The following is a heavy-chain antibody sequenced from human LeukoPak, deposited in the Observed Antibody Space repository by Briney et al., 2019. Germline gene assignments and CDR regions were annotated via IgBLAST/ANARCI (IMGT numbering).Heavy chain of an antibody. D-gene: IGHD3-10*01. J-gene: IGHJ4*02. CDR1: GFTFSSLW. Sequence: PGGSLRLSCVVSGFTFSSLWMSWVRQAPGKGLEWVSNIKQDGSEIYYVGSVRGRFTISRDNAKNSLHLQMNSLRAEDTAVYYCARDSGTWSWSGGYFDYWGQGTLVTVSS. CDR3: ARDSGTWSWSGGYFDY. V-gene: IGHV3-7*01. CDR2: IKQDGSEI.